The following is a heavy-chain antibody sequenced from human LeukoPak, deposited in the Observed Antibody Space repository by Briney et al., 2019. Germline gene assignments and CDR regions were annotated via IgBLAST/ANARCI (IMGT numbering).Heavy chain of an antibody. CDR2: INPNSGGT. CDR3: ARDNSVGDYAWWFDP. J-gene: IGHJ5*02. CDR1: GYTFTGYY. Sequence: GASVKVSCKASGYTFTGYYMHWVRQAPGQGLEWMGWINPNSGGTNYAQKFQGRVTMTRDTSIGTAYMELSRLRSDDTAVYYCARDNSVGDYAWWFDPWGQGTLVTVSS. V-gene: IGHV1-2*02. D-gene: IGHD1-26*01.